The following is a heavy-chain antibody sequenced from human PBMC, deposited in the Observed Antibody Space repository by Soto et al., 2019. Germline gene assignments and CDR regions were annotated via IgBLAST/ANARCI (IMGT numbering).Heavy chain of an antibody. Sequence: PSETLSLTCTVSGGSISSYYWSWVRPPPGKGLEWIGYIYYSGSTNYNPSPKSRVTISVDTSKNQFSLKLSSVTAADTAVYYCARTLYSYGPRFDYWGQGTLVTVSS. CDR1: GGSISSYY. J-gene: IGHJ4*02. CDR3: ARTLYSYGPRFDY. V-gene: IGHV4-59*01. D-gene: IGHD5-18*01. CDR2: IYYSGST.